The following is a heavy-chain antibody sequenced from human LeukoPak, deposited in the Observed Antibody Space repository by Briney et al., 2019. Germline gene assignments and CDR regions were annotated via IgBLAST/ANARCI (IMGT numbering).Heavy chain of an antibody. J-gene: IGHJ5*02. Sequence: ETLSXXCAVYGGSFSGNYWSWIRQSPGKGVEWIGDINHSGSTNYNPSLKRRVTISVDTSKNKFSLKRSCVTAEDTAVYYWGRXPVRGANNWFDPWGQGTLVTVSS. V-gene: IGHV4-34*01. CDR2: INHSGST. CDR3: GRXPVRGANNWFDP. D-gene: IGHD1-26*01. CDR1: GGSFSGNY.